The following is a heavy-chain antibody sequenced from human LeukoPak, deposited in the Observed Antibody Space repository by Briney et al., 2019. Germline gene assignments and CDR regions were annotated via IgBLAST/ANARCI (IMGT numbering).Heavy chain of an antibody. CDR3: ARLKYGSGSYFFDY. D-gene: IGHD3-10*01. CDR2: ISYDGSNK. Sequence: GGSLRLSCAASGFTFSSYAMHWVRQAPGKGLEWVAVISYDGSNKYYADSVKGRFTISRDNSKNTLYLQMNSLRAEDTAVYYCARLKYGSGSYFFDYWGQGTLVTVSS. V-gene: IGHV3-30*04. CDR1: GFTFSSYA. J-gene: IGHJ4*02.